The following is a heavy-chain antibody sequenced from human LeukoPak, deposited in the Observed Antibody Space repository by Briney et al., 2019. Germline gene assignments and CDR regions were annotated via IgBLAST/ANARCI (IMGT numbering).Heavy chain of an antibody. J-gene: IGHJ4*02. V-gene: IGHV1-2*02. CDR2: INPNSGGT. CDR1: GYTFTGYY. Sequence: GASVKVSCKASGYTFTGYYLHWVRQAPRQGLEWMGWINPNSGGTKYAQKFQGRVTMTRDASISTAYMELSRLRSDDTAVYYCATHCGGGSCYFYKFDYWGQGTLVTVSS. CDR3: ATHCGGGSCYFYKFDY. D-gene: IGHD2-15*01.